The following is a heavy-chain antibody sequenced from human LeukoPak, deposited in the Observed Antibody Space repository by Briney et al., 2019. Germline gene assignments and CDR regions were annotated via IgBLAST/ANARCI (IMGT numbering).Heavy chain of an antibody. CDR3: ARVPDSWGYPYYFDY. Sequence: SETLSLTCTVSGYSISSGYYWGWIRQPPGKGLEWIGSIYHSGSTYYNPSLKSRVTISVDTSKNQFSLKLSSVTAADTAVYYCARVPDSWGYPYYFDYWGQGTLVTVSS. CDR2: IYHSGST. CDR1: GYSISSGYY. D-gene: IGHD6-13*01. V-gene: IGHV4-38-2*02. J-gene: IGHJ4*02.